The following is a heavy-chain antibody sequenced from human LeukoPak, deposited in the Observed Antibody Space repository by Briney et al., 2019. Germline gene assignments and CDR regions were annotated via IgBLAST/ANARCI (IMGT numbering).Heavy chain of an antibody. D-gene: IGHD3-10*01. CDR2: INHNGNVN. Sequence: GGSLRLSCAASGFTFSSYWMNWARQAPGKGLEWVASINHNGNVNYYVDSVKGRFTISRDNSKNTLYLQMNSLRAEDTAVYYCAKAKYYFGGNYFDYWGQGTLVTVSS. V-gene: IGHV3-7*03. CDR3: AKAKYYFGGNYFDY. J-gene: IGHJ4*02. CDR1: GFTFSSYW.